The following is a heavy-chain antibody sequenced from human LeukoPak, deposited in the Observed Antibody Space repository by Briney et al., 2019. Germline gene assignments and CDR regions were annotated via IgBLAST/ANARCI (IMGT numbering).Heavy chain of an antibody. V-gene: IGHV1-3*01. D-gene: IGHD5-18*01. CDR1: GYTFTSYA. CDR2: INAGNGNT. Sequence: GASVKVSCKASGYTFTSYAMHWVRQAPGQRLEWMGWINAGNGNTKYSQKFQGRVTITRDTSASTAYMELGSLRSEDTAVYYCARDGQIQLWPYGMDVWGQGTTVTVSS. CDR3: ARDGQIQLWPYGMDV. J-gene: IGHJ6*02.